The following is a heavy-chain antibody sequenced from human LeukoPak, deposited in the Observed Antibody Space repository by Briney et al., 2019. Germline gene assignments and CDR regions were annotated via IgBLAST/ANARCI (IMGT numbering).Heavy chain of an antibody. D-gene: IGHD2-15*01. CDR1: GGSISSYY. Sequence: SETLSLTCTVSGGSISSYYWSWIRQPPGKGLEWIGYIYYSGSTNYNPSLKSRVTISVDTSKNQFSLKLSSVTAADTAVYYCARVKGYCSGGSCYDPIDYWGQGTLVTVSS. J-gene: IGHJ4*02. CDR2: IYYSGST. CDR3: ARVKGYCSGGSCYDPIDY. V-gene: IGHV4-59*01.